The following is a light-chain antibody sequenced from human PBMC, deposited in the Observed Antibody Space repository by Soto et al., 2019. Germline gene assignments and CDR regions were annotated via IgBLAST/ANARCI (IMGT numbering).Light chain of an antibody. CDR2: GTS. J-gene: IGKJ4*01. V-gene: IGKV3-20*01. CDR1: QSVSSNY. CDR3: QQYGTSPPLT. Sequence: EIGLTQSPGTLSLSPGERATLSCRASQSVSSNYLAWYQQKPGQAPRLLIYGTSSRATGIPDRFSGSGSASDVTLTISRLEPEDFAVYYCQQYGTSPPLTFGGGTKVEIK.